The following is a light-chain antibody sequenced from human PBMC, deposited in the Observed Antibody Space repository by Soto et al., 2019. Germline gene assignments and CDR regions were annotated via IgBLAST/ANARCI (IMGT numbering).Light chain of an antibody. J-gene: IGLJ2*01. V-gene: IGLV1-44*01. Sequence: QSVLTQPPSASGTPGQTVTISCSGSSSNIGLNDVHWYRQLSGTAPQILIYDTNQQATGVPDRFSGSRSGTSASLAIHGLQSEDEADYHCAAWDDSVKTLLFGGGTKLTVL. CDR2: DTN. CDR1: SSNIGLND. CDR3: AAWDDSVKTLL.